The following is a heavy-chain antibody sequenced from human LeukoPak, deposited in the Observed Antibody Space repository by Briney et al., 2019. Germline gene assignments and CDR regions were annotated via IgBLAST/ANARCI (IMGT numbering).Heavy chain of an antibody. J-gene: IGHJ3*02. Sequence: SETLSLTCTVSGGSISSGSYYWSWIRQPAGKGLEWIGRIYTSGSTNYNPSLKSRVTISVDTSKNQFSLKLSSVTAADTAVYYCARGTTMIFLLDAFDIWGQGTMVTVSS. CDR3: ARGTTMIFLLDAFDI. V-gene: IGHV4-61*02. CDR1: GGSISSGSYY. D-gene: IGHD3-22*01. CDR2: IYTSGST.